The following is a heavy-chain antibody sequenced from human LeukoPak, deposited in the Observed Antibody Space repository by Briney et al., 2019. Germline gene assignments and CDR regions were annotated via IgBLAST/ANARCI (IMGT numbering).Heavy chain of an antibody. J-gene: IGHJ3*02. D-gene: IGHD4-23*01. CDR2: ISSSSSTI. Sequence: GGSLRLSCAASGFTFSSYSMNWVRQAPGKGLEWVSYISSSSSTIYYADSVKGRFTISRDNAKNSLYLQMNSLRAEDTAVYYCAKAPGNSPHDAFDIWGQGTMVTVSS. CDR3: AKAPGNSPHDAFDI. V-gene: IGHV3-48*04. CDR1: GFTFSSYS.